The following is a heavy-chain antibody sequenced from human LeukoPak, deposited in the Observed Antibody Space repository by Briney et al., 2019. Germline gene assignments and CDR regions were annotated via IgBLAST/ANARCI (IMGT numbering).Heavy chain of an antibody. D-gene: IGHD4-17*01. CDR2: IKQDGSEK. V-gene: IGHV3-7*01. Sequence: GGSLRLSCAASGFTFSSYWMSWVRQAPGKGLEWVANIKQDGSEKYYVDSVKGRFTISRDNAKNSLYLQMNSLRAEDTAVYYCAREQTPKYGHYFDYWGQGTLVTVSS. J-gene: IGHJ4*02. CDR3: AREQTPKYGHYFDY. CDR1: GFTFSSYW.